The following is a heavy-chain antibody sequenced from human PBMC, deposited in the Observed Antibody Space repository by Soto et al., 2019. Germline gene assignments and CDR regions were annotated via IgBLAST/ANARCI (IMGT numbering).Heavy chain of an antibody. CDR1: GFTFSSYA. CDR2: ISGGGGST. Sequence: GGSLRLSCADSGFTFSSYAMSWVRQAPGKGLEWVSGISGGGGSTYYADSVKGRFTVSRDNSKKTLYLQMNSLRAEDTAVYYCAKSPDYDYYMDVWGKGTTVTVSS. CDR3: AKSPDYDYYMDV. J-gene: IGHJ6*03. V-gene: IGHV3-23*01.